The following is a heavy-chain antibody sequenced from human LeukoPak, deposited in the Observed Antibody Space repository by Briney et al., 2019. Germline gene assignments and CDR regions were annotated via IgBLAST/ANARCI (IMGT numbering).Heavy chain of an antibody. Sequence: SQTLSLTCTVSGGSISSGSYYWSWIRQPAGRGLEWIGRIYTSGSTNYNPSLKSRVTISVDTSKNQFSLKLSSVTSADTALYYCARGYFDWLSTYSGYRGQGTLVIVSS. CDR1: GGSISSGSYY. J-gene: IGHJ4*02. V-gene: IGHV4-61*02. CDR2: IYTSGST. CDR3: ARGYFDWLSTYSGY. D-gene: IGHD3-9*01.